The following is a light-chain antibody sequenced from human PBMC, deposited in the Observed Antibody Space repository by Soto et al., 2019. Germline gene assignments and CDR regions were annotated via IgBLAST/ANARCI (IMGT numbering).Light chain of an antibody. J-gene: IGKJ4*01. V-gene: IGKV1-5*03. Sequence: DIQMTQSPSTLSASVGDRVTITCRASQSISTWLAWYQQKPGKAPKLLIYKASSLEGGVPSRFSGSGSGTECNITISSLQPDDFATYYCQQYNTYPLTFGGGTTVDIK. CDR2: KAS. CDR3: QQYNTYPLT. CDR1: QSISTW.